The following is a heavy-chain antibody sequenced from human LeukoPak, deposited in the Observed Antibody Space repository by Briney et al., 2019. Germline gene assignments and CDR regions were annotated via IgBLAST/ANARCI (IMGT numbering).Heavy chain of an antibody. D-gene: IGHD6-19*01. V-gene: IGHV1-18*01. Sequence: GASVKVSCKASGYTFTSYGISWVRQAPGQGLEWMGWISAYNGNTNYAQKLQGRVTMTTDTSTSTAYMELRSLRSDDTAVYYCARETSGWPPHTNFDYWGQGTLVTVSS. CDR2: ISAYNGNT. CDR1: GYTFTSYG. CDR3: ARETSGWPPHTNFDY. J-gene: IGHJ4*02.